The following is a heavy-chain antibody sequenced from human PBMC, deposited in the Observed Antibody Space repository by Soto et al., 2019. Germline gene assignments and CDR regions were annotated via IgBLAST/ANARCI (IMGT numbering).Heavy chain of an antibody. V-gene: IGHV3-23*01. J-gene: IGHJ5*02. CDR1: GSRFSSYA. CDR2: ISGSGGTK. CDR3: AKNGRAAAMYNWFDP. D-gene: IGHD6-13*01. Sequence: EVQLLESGGGLVQPGGSLRPSFTGSGSRFSSYAMNWFRQGPGKELECASTISGSGGTKYYADSVKGRFTISRDNSKTTLSLQMSSLRAEDTAVYYCAKNGRAAAMYNWFDPWGQGTLVTVSS.